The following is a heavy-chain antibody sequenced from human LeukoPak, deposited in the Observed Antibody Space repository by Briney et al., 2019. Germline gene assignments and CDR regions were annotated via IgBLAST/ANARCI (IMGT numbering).Heavy chain of an antibody. Sequence: PSETLSLTCTVSGGSISSYYWSWIRQPPGKGLEWIGYIYYSGSTYYNPSLKSRVTISVDTSKNQFSLKLSSVTAADTAVYYCARSSVPYYYYNYYMDVWGKGTTVTVSS. D-gene: IGHD3-22*01. CDR3: ARSSVPYYYYNYYMDV. CDR1: GGSISSYY. V-gene: IGHV4-59*01. CDR2: IYYSGST. J-gene: IGHJ6*03.